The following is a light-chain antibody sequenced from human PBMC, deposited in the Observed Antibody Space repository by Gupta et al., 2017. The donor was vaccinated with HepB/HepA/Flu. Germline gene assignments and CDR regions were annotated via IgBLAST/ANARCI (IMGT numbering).Light chain of an antibody. J-gene: IGKJ4*01. V-gene: IGKV3-15*01. CDR2: HAS. Sequence: IHHASTRPSGVPARFSGSGSGTAFTLTISSLQSEDSAVYYCKQHKDWLTFGGGTKVEIK. CDR3: KQHKDWLT.